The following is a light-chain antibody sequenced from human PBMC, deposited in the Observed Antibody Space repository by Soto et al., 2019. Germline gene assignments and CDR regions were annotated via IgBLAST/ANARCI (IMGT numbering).Light chain of an antibody. Sequence: FVLTQTPVTLSVYPGDRAPLSCMASQSVSSNVAWYQHKPGQTPRLLIYDASNRATGIPARFSGSGSGTDFTLTISSLEPEDFAICYCQQRNTLPPVTSAQGGRPDIK. CDR2: DAS. V-gene: IGKV3-11*01. CDR1: QSVSSN. J-gene: IGKJ5*01. CDR3: QQRNTLPPVT.